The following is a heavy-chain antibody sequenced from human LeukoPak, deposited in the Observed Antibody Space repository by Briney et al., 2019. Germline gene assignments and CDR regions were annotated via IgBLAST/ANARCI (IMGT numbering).Heavy chain of an antibody. J-gene: IGHJ4*02. CDR3: ATLIMANGGDY. V-gene: IGHV4-34*01. CDR1: GGSFSGYY. D-gene: IGHD3-22*01. CDR2: INHSGST. Sequence: PSETLSLTCAVYGGSFSGYYWSWIRQPPGKGLEWIGEINHSGSTNYNPSLKSRVTISVDTSKNQFSLKLSSVTAADTAVYYCATLIMANGGDYWGQGTLVTVSS.